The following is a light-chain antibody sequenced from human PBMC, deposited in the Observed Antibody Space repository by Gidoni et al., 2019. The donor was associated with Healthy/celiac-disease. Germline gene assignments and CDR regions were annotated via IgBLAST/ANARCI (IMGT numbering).Light chain of an antibody. CDR1: ALPKQY. CDR2: KDS. V-gene: IGLV3-25*03. Sequence: SYALTQPPSVSVSPGQTARITCSGDALPKQYASWYQQKPGQAPVLVIYKDSERPSGIPERFSGSSSGTTVTLTISGVQAEDEADYYCQSADSSGTYQVFGGGTKLTVL. J-gene: IGLJ2*01. CDR3: QSADSSGTYQV.